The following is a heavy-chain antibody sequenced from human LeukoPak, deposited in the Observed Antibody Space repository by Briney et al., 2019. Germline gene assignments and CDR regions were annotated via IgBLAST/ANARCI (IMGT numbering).Heavy chain of an antibody. CDR3: ARDRGLLRFLEWLSPYGMDV. CDR2: ISSSSSPI. J-gene: IGHJ6*02. CDR1: GFTFSSYS. V-gene: IGHV3-48*01. D-gene: IGHD3-3*01. Sequence: PGGSLRLSCAASGFTFSSYSMNWVRQAPGKGLEWVSYISSSSSPIYFADSVKGRFTISRDNSKNTLYLQMNSLRAEDTAVYYCARDRGLLRFLEWLSPYGMDVWGQGTTVTVSS.